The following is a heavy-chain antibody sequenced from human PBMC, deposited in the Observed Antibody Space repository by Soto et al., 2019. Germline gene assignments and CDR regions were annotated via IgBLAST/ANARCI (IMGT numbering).Heavy chain of an antibody. V-gene: IGHV4-38-2*01. CDR2: IYHSGST. J-gene: IGHJ4*02. CDR3: ARGGNSSGWHEGHFDY. Sequence: SETLSLTCAVSGYSISSGYYWGWIRQPPGKGLEWIGSIYHSGSTYYNPSLKSRVTISVDTSKNQFSLKLSSVTAADTAVYYCARGGNSSGWHEGHFDYWGRGTLVTV. D-gene: IGHD6-19*01. CDR1: GYSISSGYY.